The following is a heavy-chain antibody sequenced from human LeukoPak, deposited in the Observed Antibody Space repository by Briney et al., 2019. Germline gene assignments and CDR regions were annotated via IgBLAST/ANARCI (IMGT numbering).Heavy chain of an antibody. V-gene: IGHV3-23*01. D-gene: IGHD5-24*01. CDR3: AKCVPDASQGLFDP. J-gene: IGHJ5*02. CDR1: GWTFSSYS. Sequence: GGSLRLSCAASGWTFSSYSMSWVRQAPGKGLEWVGDISGSGGSTYYAASMKGGITIVRDTNKNTLFLQMNSPRAEDAAVYYSAKCVPDASQGLFDPWGQGTLVTVSS. CDR2: ISGSGGST.